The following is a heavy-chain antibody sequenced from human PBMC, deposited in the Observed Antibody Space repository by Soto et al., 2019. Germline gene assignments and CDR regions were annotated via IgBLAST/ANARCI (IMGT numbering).Heavy chain of an antibody. V-gene: IGHV3-33*01. CDR1: GFTFSSYG. CDR3: ARDGGSGQRPDGYYFDY. D-gene: IGHD6-25*01. Sequence: ESGGGVVQPGRSLRLSCAASGFTFSSYGMHWVRQAPGKGLEWVAVIWYDGSNKYYADSVKGRFTISRDNSKNTLYLQMNSLRAEDTAVYYCARDGGSGQRPDGYYFDYWGQGTLVTVSS. CDR2: IWYDGSNK. J-gene: IGHJ4*02.